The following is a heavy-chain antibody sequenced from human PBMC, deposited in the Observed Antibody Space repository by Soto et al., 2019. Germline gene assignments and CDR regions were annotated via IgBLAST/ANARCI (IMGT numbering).Heavy chain of an antibody. V-gene: IGHV4-31*03. CDR3: ARGAHWEGRYYYGMDV. CDR1: DGSISSGGYY. D-gene: IGHD1-26*01. Sequence: SETLSLTCTVSDGSISSGGYYWSWIRQHPGKGLEWIGYIYYSGSTYYNPSLKSRVTISVDTSKNQFSLKLSSVTAADTAVYYCARGAHWEGRYYYGMDVWGQGTTVTVSS. CDR2: IYYSGST. J-gene: IGHJ6*02.